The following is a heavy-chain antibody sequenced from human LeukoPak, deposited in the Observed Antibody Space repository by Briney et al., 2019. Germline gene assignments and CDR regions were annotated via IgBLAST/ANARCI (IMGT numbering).Heavy chain of an antibody. Sequence: GASVKVSCKASGYTFTSYNINWFRQAAGRGFEWLGFVIPHNGDTGYTQNFQGRVTMTRDTSINTAYMELSGLRSEDTAVYYCVRHYYDYVAFDIWGQGTMVIVSS. D-gene: IGHD3-22*01. CDR2: VIPHNGDT. V-gene: IGHV1-8*01. CDR1: GYTFTSYN. J-gene: IGHJ3*02. CDR3: VRHYYDYVAFDI.